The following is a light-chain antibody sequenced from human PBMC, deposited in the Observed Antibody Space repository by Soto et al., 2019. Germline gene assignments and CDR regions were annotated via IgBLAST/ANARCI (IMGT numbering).Light chain of an antibody. J-gene: IGLJ1*01. CDR2: DVN. CDR3: CSYAGTYTYV. V-gene: IGLV2-11*01. Sequence: QSALTQPRSVSGSPGQSVTISCTGTSSDVGGYNYVSWYQQHPGKAPKLMIYDVNKRPSGAPDRFSGSKSGSTASLTISGLQSEDEADYFCCSYAGTYTYVFGTGTKLTVL. CDR1: SSDVGGYNY.